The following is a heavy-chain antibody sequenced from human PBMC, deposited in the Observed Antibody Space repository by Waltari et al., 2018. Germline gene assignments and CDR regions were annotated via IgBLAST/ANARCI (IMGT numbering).Heavy chain of an antibody. CDR1: GFTLSSYW. CDR2: IKQDGSEK. CDR3: ASSGWYGLDY. D-gene: IGHD6-19*01. V-gene: IGHV3-7*01. J-gene: IGHJ4*02. Sequence: EVQLVESGGGLVQPGGSRRLSRAASGFTLSSYWMSWVRQAQGKGLGWVANIKQDGSEKYYVDSVKGRFTISRDNAKNSLYLQMNSLRAEDTAVYYCASSGWYGLDYWGQGTLVTVSS.